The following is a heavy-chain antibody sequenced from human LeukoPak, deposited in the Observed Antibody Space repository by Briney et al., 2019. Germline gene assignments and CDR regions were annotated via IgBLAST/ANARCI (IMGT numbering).Heavy chain of an antibody. J-gene: IGHJ4*02. CDR3: ARDRLQSGSDY. CDR1: GFTFSSYW. CDR2: ISSSSSYI. D-gene: IGHD2-15*01. Sequence: GGSLRLSCAASGFTFSSYWMNWVRQAPGKGLEWVSSISSSSSYIYYADSVKGRFTISRDNAKNSLYLQMNSLRAEDTAVYYCARDRLQSGSDYWGQGTLVTVSS. V-gene: IGHV3-21*01.